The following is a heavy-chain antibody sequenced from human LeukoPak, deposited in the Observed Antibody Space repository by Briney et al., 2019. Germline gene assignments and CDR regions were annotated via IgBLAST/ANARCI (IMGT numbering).Heavy chain of an antibody. CDR3: ARGLSGRYWSSTSCRGFRSGHDY. D-gene: IGHD2-2*01. J-gene: IGHJ4*02. V-gene: IGHV4-34*01. CDR1: GGSFSGYY. Sequence: PSETLSLTCAVYGGSFSGYYWSWIRQPPGKGLEWIGEIHHSGSTNYNPSLKSRVTISVDTSKNQFSLKLSSVTAADTAVYYCARGLSGRYWSSTSCRGFRSGHDYWGQGTLVTVSS. CDR2: IHHSGST.